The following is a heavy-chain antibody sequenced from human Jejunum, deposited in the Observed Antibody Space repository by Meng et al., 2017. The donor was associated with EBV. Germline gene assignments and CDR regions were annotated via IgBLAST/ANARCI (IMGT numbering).Heavy chain of an antibody. V-gene: IGHV7-4-1*02. CDR3: ASDISTATVGY. J-gene: IGHJ4*02. D-gene: IGHD2-21*02. Sequence: QGKLVQVWVELKKPGASVKVSCKASGYTFSRYAMNWVRQAPGQGLEWMGWINTRTGNPAYAQGFTGRFVFSLDTSVSTAYLQISSLKAEDTAVYYCASDISTATVGYWGQGTLVTVSS. CDR1: GYTFSRYA. CDR2: INTRTGNP.